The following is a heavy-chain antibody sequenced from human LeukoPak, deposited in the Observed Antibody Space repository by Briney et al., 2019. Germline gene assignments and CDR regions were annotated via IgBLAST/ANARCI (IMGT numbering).Heavy chain of an antibody. CDR3: ARVSGMGELSVEVDY. Sequence: GASVKVSCKASGYTFTKYYIHWVRQAPGQGLEWMGKINPIGGSATYAQKFQGRVTMTRDTSTSTVYMELSSLKSEDTAVFYCARVSGMGELSVEVDYWGQGTLVTVSS. J-gene: IGHJ4*02. V-gene: IGHV1-46*01. CDR1: GYTFTKYY. D-gene: IGHD3-16*02. CDR2: INPIGGSA.